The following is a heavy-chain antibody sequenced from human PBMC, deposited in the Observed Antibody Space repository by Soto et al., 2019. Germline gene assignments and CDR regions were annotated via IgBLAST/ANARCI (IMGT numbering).Heavy chain of an antibody. CDR2: IIPIFGTA. CDR3: ARVWLQGNWFDP. V-gene: IGHV1-69*13. J-gene: IGHJ5*02. Sequence: SVKVSCKASGGTFSSYAISWVRQAPGQGLEWMGGIIPIFGTANYAQKFQGRVTITADESTSTAYMELGSLRSEDTAVYYCARVWLQGNWFDPWGQGTLVTVSS. D-gene: IGHD3-10*01. CDR1: GGTFSSYA.